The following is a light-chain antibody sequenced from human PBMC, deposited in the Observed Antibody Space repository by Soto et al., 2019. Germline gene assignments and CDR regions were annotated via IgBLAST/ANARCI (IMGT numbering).Light chain of an antibody. CDR3: QKYGALPHT. J-gene: IGKJ4*01. CDR1: QTVSNTY. CDR2: GAS. V-gene: IGKV3-20*01. Sequence: EIVLTQFPGALSLSPGERVTLSCRASQTVSNTYLAWYQQKSGQAPKFLSYGASNRATGIPDRFSGSGSGTEFTLTISRLEPEDFAVFYCQKYGALPHTFGGGTKVEIK.